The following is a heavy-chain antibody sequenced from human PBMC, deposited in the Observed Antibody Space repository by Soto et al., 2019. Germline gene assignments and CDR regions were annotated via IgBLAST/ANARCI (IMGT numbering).Heavy chain of an antibody. D-gene: IGHD3-22*01. CDR1: GDSVSSNSAA. J-gene: IGHJ6*02. V-gene: IGHV6-1*01. CDR2: TYYRSKWYN. Sequence: SQTLSLTCAISGDSVSSNSAARNWIRQSPSRGLEWLGRTYYRSKWYNDYAVSVKSRITINPDTSKNQFSLQLNSVTPEDTAVYYCARETVITTGLNYYYGMDVWGQGTTVTVSS. CDR3: ARETVITTGLNYYYGMDV.